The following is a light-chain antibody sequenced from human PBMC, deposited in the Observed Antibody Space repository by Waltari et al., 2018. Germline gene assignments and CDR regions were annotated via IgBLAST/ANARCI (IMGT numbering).Light chain of an antibody. CDR1: SSDVGSSNS. J-gene: IGLJ3*02. CDR2: DVS. V-gene: IGLV2-14*03. Sequence: QSALTQPASVSGSPGQSVTISCTGTSSDVGSSNSVSWYQDHPGQGPKVIIYDVSDRPSGVCSRFSGSQSGNTASLTISGLQAEDEADYYCSSESSDKVVLFGGGTKVTVL. CDR3: SSESSDKVVL.